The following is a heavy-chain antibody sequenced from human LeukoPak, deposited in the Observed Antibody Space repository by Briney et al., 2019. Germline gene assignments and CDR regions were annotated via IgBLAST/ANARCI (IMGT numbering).Heavy chain of an antibody. Sequence: GGSLRLSCAASGFTFSNYWVHWVRQAPGKGLVWVSLINSDGSSTIYADSVKGRFTISRDNAKNTLYLQMNSLRAEDTAVYYCARGLTIFGVVNDAFDFWGQGTMVTVSS. J-gene: IGHJ3*01. V-gene: IGHV3-74*01. CDR1: GFTFSNYW. D-gene: IGHD3-3*01. CDR3: ARGLTIFGVVNDAFDF. CDR2: INSDGSST.